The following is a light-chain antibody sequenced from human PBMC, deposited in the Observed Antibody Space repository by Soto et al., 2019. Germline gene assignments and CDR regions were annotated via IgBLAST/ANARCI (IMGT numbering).Light chain of an antibody. V-gene: IGKV3-20*01. CDR3: QQYGSSPMT. CDR1: QSVSNNY. J-gene: IGKJ1*01. CDR2: GAS. Sequence: EIVLTQSPCTLSLYPGQRATLSCRASQSVSNNYLAWYQHKPGQSPRLLVYGASSRATGIPDRFSGSGSGTDFTLIISRLEPEDFAVFYCQQYGSSPMTFGQGTKVDIK.